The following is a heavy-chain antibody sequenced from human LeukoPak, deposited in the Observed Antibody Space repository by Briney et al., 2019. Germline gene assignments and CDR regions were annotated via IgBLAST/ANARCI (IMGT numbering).Heavy chain of an antibody. CDR1: GFTLSRYW. J-gene: IGHJ4*02. CDR2: INTDGGCI. Sequence: PGGSLRLSCAASGFTLSRYWMRWVRQAPGKGLVWVSRINTDGGCIRHADSVKGRFTISRDDAKHTLYLQMSSLSAEDTAVYYCARAGSGSFDYWGQGTLVTVSS. CDR3: ARAGSGSFDY. V-gene: IGHV3-74*01.